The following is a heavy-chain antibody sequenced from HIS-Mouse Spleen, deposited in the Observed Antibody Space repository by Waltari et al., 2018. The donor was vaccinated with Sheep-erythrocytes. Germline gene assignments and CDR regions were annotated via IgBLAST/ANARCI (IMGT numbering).Heavy chain of an antibody. J-gene: IGHJ6*02. D-gene: IGHD3-3*01. CDR3: ARVRFLEWLPETYYYYGMDV. CDR1: GYTFTGYY. CDR2: INPNSGGT. Sequence: QVQLVQSGAEVKKPGASVKVSCKASGYTFTGYYMDWVRQAPGQGLEWMGWINPNSGGTNDAQKFKGKVTMTRDTSISTAYMELSRLRSDDTAVYYCARVRFLEWLPETYYYYGMDVWGQGTTVTVSS. V-gene: IGHV1-2*02.